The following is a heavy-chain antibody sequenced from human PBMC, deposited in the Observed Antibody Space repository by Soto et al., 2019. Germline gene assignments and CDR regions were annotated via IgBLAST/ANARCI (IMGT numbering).Heavy chain of an antibody. CDR1: GFTFSSYS. D-gene: IGHD4-17*01. Sequence: EVQLVESGGGLVQPGGSLRLSCAASGFTFSSYSMNWVRQAPGKGLEWVSYISSSSSTIYYADSVKGRFTISRDNAKNSLYLQMNSPRDEDTAVYYCAGPTTVTTDYYYGMDVWGQGTTVTVSS. CDR2: ISSSSSTI. V-gene: IGHV3-48*02. CDR3: AGPTTVTTDYYYGMDV. J-gene: IGHJ6*02.